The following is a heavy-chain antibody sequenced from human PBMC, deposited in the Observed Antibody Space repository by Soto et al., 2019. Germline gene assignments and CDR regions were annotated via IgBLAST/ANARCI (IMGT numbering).Heavy chain of an antibody. J-gene: IGHJ6*02. CDR2: IYYSGST. V-gene: IGHV4-61*01. CDR3: VRAALSMVRGVINYYGMDV. CDR1: GGSVSSGSYY. Sequence: PSETLSLTCTVSGGSVSSGSYYWSWIRQPPGKGLEWIGYIYYSGSTNYNPSLKSRVTISVDTSKNQFSLKLSSVTAADTAVYYCVRAALSMVRGVINYYGMDVWGQGTKVTVSS. D-gene: IGHD3-10*01.